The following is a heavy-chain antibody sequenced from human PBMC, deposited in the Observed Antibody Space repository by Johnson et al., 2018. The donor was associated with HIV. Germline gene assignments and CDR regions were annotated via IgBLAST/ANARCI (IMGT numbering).Heavy chain of an antibody. Sequence: QVQLVESGGGVVQPGRSLRLSCAASGFTFSSYGMHWVRQAPGKGLEWVAVIWYDGSNKYYADSVKGRFTISRDTFKNTLYLQMGSLRVEDTAVYYCVKDLYCTGGICRTDAFDVWGQGTTVTASS. J-gene: IGHJ3*01. D-gene: IGHD2-8*02. CDR3: VKDLYCTGGICRTDAFDV. V-gene: IGHV3-33*06. CDR2: IWYDGSNK. CDR1: GFTFSSYG.